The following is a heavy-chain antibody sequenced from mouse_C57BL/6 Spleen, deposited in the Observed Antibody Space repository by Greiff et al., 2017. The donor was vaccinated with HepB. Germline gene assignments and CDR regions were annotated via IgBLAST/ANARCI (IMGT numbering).Heavy chain of an antibody. CDR1: GYAFSSSW. D-gene: IGHD2-5*01. Sequence: QVHVKQSGPELVKPGASVKISCKASGYAFSSSWMNWVKQRPGKGLEWIGRIYPGDGDTNYNGKFKGKATLTADKSSSTAYMQLSSLTSEDSAVYFCASLYYSNSYAMDYWGQGTSVTVSS. J-gene: IGHJ4*01. V-gene: IGHV1-82*01. CDR2: IYPGDGDT. CDR3: ASLYYSNSYAMDY.